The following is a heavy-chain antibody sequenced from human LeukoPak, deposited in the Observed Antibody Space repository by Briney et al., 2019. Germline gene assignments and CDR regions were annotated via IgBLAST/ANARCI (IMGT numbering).Heavy chain of an antibody. CDR2: ISSSSSTI. Sequence: PGGSPRLSCAASGFTFSSYSMNWVRQAPGKGLEWVSYISSSSSTIYYADSVKGRFTISRDNAKNSLYLQMNSLRAEDTAVYYCARDLLWFGELYSALEHDAFDIWGQGTMVTVSS. D-gene: IGHD3-10*01. CDR3: ARDLLWFGELYSALEHDAFDI. J-gene: IGHJ3*02. CDR1: GFTFSSYS. V-gene: IGHV3-48*01.